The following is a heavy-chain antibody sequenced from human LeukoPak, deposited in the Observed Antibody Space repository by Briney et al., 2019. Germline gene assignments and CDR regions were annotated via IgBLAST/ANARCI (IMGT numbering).Heavy chain of an antibody. CDR1: GFTFGSYS. J-gene: IGHJ4*02. Sequence: PGGSLRLSCTASGFTFGSYSMTWVRQAPGKGLEWVSFIDSNSNYIKYADSVKGRFTISRDNAKNSLYLQMNSLRAEDTAVYYCARARASYNPFDYWGQGTLVTVSS. V-gene: IGHV3-21*01. CDR2: IDSNSNYI. CDR3: ARARASYNPFDY. D-gene: IGHD5-24*01.